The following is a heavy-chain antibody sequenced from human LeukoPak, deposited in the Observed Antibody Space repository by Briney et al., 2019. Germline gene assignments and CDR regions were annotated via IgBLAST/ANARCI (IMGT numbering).Heavy chain of an antibody. Sequence: EASVKVSCKASGYTFTGYYMHWVRQAPGQGLEWMGWINPNSGVTNYAQKFQGRVTMTRDTSITTAYMDLNRLRSDDTAVYYCARDRISVAGPDYWGQGTLVTVSS. J-gene: IGHJ4*02. CDR1: GYTFTGYY. D-gene: IGHD6-19*01. CDR2: INPNSGVT. CDR3: ARDRISVAGPDY. V-gene: IGHV1-2*02.